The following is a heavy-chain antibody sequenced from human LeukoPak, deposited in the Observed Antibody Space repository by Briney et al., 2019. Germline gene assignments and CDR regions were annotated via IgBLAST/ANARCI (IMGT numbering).Heavy chain of an antibody. CDR2: TYYRSKWYN. CDR1: GDRVSTNTAA. J-gene: IGHJ6*02. CDR3: AREKVVIAATHYYGMDV. V-gene: IGHV6-1*01. D-gene: IGHD2-15*01. Sequence: SQTLSLTCAISGDRVSTNTAAWSWIRQSPSRGLEWLGRTYYRSKWYNYCAGSVKSRIIFNPDTSKNQFSLQLNSVTPEDTAVYYCAREKVVIAATHYYGMDVWGQGTTVTVSS.